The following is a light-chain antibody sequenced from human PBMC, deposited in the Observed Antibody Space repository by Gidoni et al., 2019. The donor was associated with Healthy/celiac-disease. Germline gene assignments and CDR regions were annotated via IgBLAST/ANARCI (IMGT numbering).Light chain of an antibody. V-gene: IGKV1-5*03. CDR3: QQYNSYSYT. CDR2: KAS. CDR1: QSISCW. Sequence: DIQMTKSPSTLSASVGDRVTITYRASQSISCWLAWYQQKPGKAPKLLIYKASSLESGVPSRFSGSGSGTEFTLTISSLQPDDFATYYCQQYNSYSYTFGQGTKLEIK. J-gene: IGKJ2*01.